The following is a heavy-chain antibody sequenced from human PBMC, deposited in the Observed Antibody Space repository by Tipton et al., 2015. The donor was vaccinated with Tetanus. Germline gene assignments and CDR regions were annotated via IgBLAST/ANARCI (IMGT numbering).Heavy chain of an antibody. V-gene: IGHV4-61*08. CDR3: AGSKLLWFGESLSGFDS. J-gene: IGHJ4*02. D-gene: IGHD3-10*01. CDR1: GDSLSNGDYY. CDR2: IYYTGST. Sequence: TLSLTCTVSGDSLSNGDYYWSWIRQPPGKGLESIGYIYYTGSTDYNPSLKSRVTISVDTSKSQFSLRLTSVTAADTAVYYCAGSKLLWFGESLSGFDSWGQGTLVTVSA.